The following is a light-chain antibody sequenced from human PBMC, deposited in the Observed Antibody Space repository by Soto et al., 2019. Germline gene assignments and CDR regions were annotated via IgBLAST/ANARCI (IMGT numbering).Light chain of an antibody. CDR3: AAWDDNLDGWM. J-gene: IGLJ3*02. Sequence: QSVLIQPPSESGTPGQRVTIPCSGSSSNIGENAVTWYQQLPGTAPKVLIYSDDQRPSGVPDRFSASKSGTSASLAISGLQSEDAADYYCAAWDDNLDGWMFGGGTQLTVL. CDR2: SDD. V-gene: IGLV1-44*01. CDR1: SSNIGENA.